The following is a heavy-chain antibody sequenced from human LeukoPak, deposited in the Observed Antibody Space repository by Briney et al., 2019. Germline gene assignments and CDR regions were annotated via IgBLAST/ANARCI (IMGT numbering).Heavy chain of an antibody. CDR3: ARERDIVLMVGYDSSGLPEPYAFDI. V-gene: IGHV1-69*05. CDR2: IIPIFGTA. J-gene: IGHJ3*02. Sequence: SVKVSCKASGGTFSSYAISWVRQAPGQGLEWMGRIIPIFGTANYAQKFQGRVTITTDESTSTAYMELSSLRSEDTTVYYCARERDIVLMVGYDSSGLPEPYAFDIWGQGTEVTVSS. D-gene: IGHD2-8*01. CDR1: GGTFSSYA.